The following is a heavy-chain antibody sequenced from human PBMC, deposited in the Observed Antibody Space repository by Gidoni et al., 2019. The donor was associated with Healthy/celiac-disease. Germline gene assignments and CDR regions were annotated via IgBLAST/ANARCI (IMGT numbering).Heavy chain of an antibody. CDR1: GGSFSGSY. Sequence: QVQLQQWGAGLLKPSETLSLTCAVYGGSFSGSYWSWIRQPPGKGLEWIGEINHSGSTNYNPSLKSRVTISVDTSKNQFSLKLSSVTAADTAVYYCARRDTAMVNNYYYYYMDVWGKGTTVTVSS. CDR3: ARRDTAMVNNYYYYYMDV. V-gene: IGHV4-34*01. CDR2: INHSGST. J-gene: IGHJ6*03. D-gene: IGHD5-18*01.